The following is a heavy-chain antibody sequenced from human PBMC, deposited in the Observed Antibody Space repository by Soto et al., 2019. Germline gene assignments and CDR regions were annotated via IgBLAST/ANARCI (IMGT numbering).Heavy chain of an antibody. J-gene: IGHJ6*02. D-gene: IGHD4-17*01. CDR1: GFTFGDYA. Sequence: GGSLRLSCTASGFTFGDYAMSWVRQAPGKGLEWVGFIRSKAHGGTTEYAASVKGRFIISRDDSKSIAYLQMNSLKTEDTAVYYCTRDPVWTRVYYYGMDVWGQGTPVTVSS. CDR2: IRSKAHGGTT. V-gene: IGHV3-49*04. CDR3: TRDPVWTRVYYYGMDV.